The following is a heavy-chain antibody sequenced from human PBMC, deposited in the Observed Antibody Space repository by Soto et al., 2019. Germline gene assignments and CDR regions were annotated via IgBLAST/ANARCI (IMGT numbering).Heavy chain of an antibody. D-gene: IGHD2-15*01. CDR2: IYYSGTT. J-gene: IGHJ4*02. V-gene: IGHV4-30-4*01. Sequence: QVQLQESGPGLVKPSQTLFLTCTVSGGSVSSGDYFCSWIRQPPGKGLEWIGYIYYSGTTYYNPSLKSRLTMSVDTSKNQFSLMLSSVTAADTAVYYCARGKGSCSGGSCYLPDYCGQGTLVTVSS. CDR1: GGSVSSGDYF. CDR3: ARGKGSCSGGSCYLPDY.